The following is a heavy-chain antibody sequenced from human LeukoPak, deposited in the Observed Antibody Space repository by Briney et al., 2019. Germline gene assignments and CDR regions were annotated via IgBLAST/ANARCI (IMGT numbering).Heavy chain of an antibody. J-gene: IGHJ4*02. CDR1: RYSISSGYF. CDR3: ARDRTGYASNWHFDY. Sequence: PSETLSLTCTVSRYSISSGYFWAWIRQPPGKGLELIGSMYHSGSTYYNPSLKSRVTISVDTSKNQFSLKVSSVTAADTAVYYCARDRTGYASNWHFDYWGQGTLVTVSS. V-gene: IGHV4-38-2*02. D-gene: IGHD6-13*01. CDR2: MYHSGST.